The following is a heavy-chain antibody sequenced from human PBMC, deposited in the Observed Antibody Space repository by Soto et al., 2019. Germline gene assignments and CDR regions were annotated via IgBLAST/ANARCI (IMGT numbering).Heavy chain of an antibody. D-gene: IGHD6-13*01. Sequence: SESLSLTCTVSVGSISSNYWTWMRQRPGKGLEWIGYVYNSGSTNYNPSLKSRVTIPEDTSKSQFSLKVNSMTAADTAVYYCARYRREAVAGYTLDNWGQGILVTVSS. J-gene: IGHJ4*02. CDR2: VYNSGST. CDR1: VGSISSNY. CDR3: ARYRREAVAGYTLDN. V-gene: IGHV4-59*01.